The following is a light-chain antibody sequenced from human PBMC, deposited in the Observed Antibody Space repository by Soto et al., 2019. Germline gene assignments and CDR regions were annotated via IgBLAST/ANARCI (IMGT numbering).Light chain of an antibody. CDR3: AVWDDNLNSVV. CDR2: TNN. V-gene: IGLV1-44*01. CDR1: SSNIATNS. J-gene: IGLJ2*01. Sequence: QSALTQPPSVSGTPGQRVTISCSGSSSNIATNSVNWYQQLPATAPRLLIYTNNRRPSEGPDRFSGSKSGTSASLAISGLQSEDEADYYCAVWDDNLNSVVFGGGTKLTVL.